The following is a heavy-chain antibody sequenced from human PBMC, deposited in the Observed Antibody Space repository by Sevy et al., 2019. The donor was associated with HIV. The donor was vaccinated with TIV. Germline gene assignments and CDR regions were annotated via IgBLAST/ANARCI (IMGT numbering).Heavy chain of an antibody. J-gene: IGHJ6*02. D-gene: IGHD3-3*01. CDR2: IWYDGSNK. CDR3: ARGCLWSGYYMCYGMDV. V-gene: IGHV3-33*01. CDR1: GFTFSSYG. Sequence: GGSLRLSCAASGFTFSSYGMHWVRQAPGKGLEWVAVIWYDGSNKYYADSVKGRFTISRDNSKNTLYLQMNSLRAEDTAVYYCARGCLWSGYYMCYGMDVWCQGTTVTVSS.